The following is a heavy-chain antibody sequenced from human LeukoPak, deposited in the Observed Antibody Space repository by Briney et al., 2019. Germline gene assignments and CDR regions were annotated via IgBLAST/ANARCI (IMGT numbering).Heavy chain of an antibody. CDR3: ARDIRGSARPFDY. Sequence: PGGSLRLSCAASGFPFSSYSMNWVRQAPGKGLEWVSSISSSSYIYYADSVKGRFTISRDNAKNSLYLQMNSLRAEDTAVYYCARDIRGSARPFDYWGQGTLVTVSS. D-gene: IGHD3-10*01. J-gene: IGHJ4*02. CDR2: ISSSSYI. V-gene: IGHV3-21*01. CDR1: GFPFSSYS.